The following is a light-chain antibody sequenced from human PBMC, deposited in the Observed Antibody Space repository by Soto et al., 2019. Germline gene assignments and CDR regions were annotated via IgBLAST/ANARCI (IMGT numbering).Light chain of an antibody. J-gene: IGKJ1*01. CDR2: GAS. CDR1: QTVSGN. CDR3: QQYITWPRT. Sequence: EMVMTQSPATVSVSPGGRATLSCRASQTVSGNLAWYQQKPGQAPRLLIFGASTRATGIPARFSGSGSGTDFSHSISSLQSEDFAVYYCQQYITWPRTFGQGTKVEI. V-gene: IGKV3-15*01.